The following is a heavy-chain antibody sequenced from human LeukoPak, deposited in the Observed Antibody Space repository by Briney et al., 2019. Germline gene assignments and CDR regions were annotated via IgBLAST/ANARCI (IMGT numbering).Heavy chain of an antibody. Sequence: PSETLSLTCTVSGGSISSYYWSWIRQPPGKGLEWIGYIYYSGSTNYNPSLKSRVTISVDTSKNQFSLKLSSVTAADTAVYYCARDASLWFGEFPLDVWGKGTTVTVSS. CDR2: IYYSGST. CDR3: ARDASLWFGEFPLDV. CDR1: GGSISSYY. D-gene: IGHD3-10*01. J-gene: IGHJ6*04. V-gene: IGHV4-59*12.